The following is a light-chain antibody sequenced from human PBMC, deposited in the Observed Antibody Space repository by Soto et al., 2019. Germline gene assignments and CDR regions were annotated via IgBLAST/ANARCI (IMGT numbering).Light chain of an antibody. CDR1: SSDVGGYNY. J-gene: IGLJ1*01. CDR2: EVS. CDR3: SSYTSSSTLYV. Sequence: QSALTQPASVSGSPGQSSTISCTGTSSDVGGYNYVSWYQQHPGKAPKLMISEVSNRPSGVSNRFSGSKSGNTASLTISGLQAEDEADYYCSSYTSSSTLYVFGTGTKLTVL. V-gene: IGLV2-14*01.